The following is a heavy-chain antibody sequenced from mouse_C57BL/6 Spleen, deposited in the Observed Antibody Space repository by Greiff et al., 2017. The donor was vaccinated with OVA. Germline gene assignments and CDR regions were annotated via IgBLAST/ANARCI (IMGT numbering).Heavy chain of an antibody. J-gene: IGHJ2*01. CDR1: GYTFTNYW. V-gene: IGHV1-63*01. Sequence: VQVVESGAELVRPGTSVKMSCKASGYTFTNYWIGWAKQRPGHGLEWIGDIYPGGGYTNYNEKFKGKATLTADKSSSTAYMQFSSLTSEDSAIYYCARRSLDGYSYYFDYWGQGTTLTVSS. CDR2: IYPGGGYT. D-gene: IGHD2-3*01. CDR3: ARRSLDGYSYYFDY.